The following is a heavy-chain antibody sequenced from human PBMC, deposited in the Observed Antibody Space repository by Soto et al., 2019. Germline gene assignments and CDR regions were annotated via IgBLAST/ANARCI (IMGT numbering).Heavy chain of an antibody. CDR1: GGTFKNYA. CDR3: ARASDTSGYYY. V-gene: IGHV1-69*13. D-gene: IGHD3-22*01. J-gene: IGHJ4*02. Sequence: WASVKVSCKVSGGTFKNYAISWVRQAPGQGLEWVGGILPVFDELNYAPKLQGRVTITADEVTSTAHLELGSLASEDTAVYFCARASDTSGYYYWGQGTLVTVSS. CDR2: ILPVFDEL.